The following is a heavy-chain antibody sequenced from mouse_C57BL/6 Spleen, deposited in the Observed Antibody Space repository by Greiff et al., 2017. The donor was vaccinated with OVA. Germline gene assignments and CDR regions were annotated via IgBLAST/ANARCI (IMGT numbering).Heavy chain of an antibody. Sequence: QVQLQQSGPELVKPGASVKISCKASGYSFTSYYIHWVKQRPGQGLEWIGWIYPGSGNTKYNEKFKGKATLTADTSSSTAYMQLSSLTSEDSAVYYCARYSKGYFDYWGQGTTLTVSS. V-gene: IGHV1-66*01. D-gene: IGHD2-5*01. CDR1: GYSFTSYY. J-gene: IGHJ2*01. CDR2: IYPGSGNT. CDR3: ARYSKGYFDY.